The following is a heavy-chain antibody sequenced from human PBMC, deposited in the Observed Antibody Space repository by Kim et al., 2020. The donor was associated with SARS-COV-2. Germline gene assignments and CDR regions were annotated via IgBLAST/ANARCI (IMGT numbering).Heavy chain of an antibody. J-gene: IGHJ3*02. CDR3: ARRYCGGGSCYDAFDI. Sequence: FQGQVTISADTSISTAYLQWSSLKASDTAMYYCARRYCGGGSCYDAFDIWGQGTMVTVSS. V-gene: IGHV5-51*01. D-gene: IGHD2-15*01.